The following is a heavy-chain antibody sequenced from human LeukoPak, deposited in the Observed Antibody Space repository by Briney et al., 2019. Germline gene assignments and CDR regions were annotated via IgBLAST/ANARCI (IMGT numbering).Heavy chain of an antibody. J-gene: IGHJ5*02. CDR3: ARGGGRSWFDP. V-gene: IGHV3-30*04. CDR2: ISYDGSNK. Sequence: PGGSLRLSCAASGFTFSSYAMHWVRQAPGKGLEWVAVISYDGSNKYYADSVKGRFTISRDNSKNTLYLQMNSLRAEDTAVYYRARGGGRSWFDPWGQGTLVTVSS. CDR1: GFTFSSYA. D-gene: IGHD2-15*01.